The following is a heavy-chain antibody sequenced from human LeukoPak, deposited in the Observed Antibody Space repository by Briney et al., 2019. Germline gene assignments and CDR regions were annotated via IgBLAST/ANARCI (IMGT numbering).Heavy chain of an antibody. CDR3: ARDPYSGGYGPYYYYYMDV. CDR1: GGTFSNYN. CDR2: ITSSSTYI. D-gene: IGHD1-26*01. V-gene: IGHV3-21*01. J-gene: IGHJ6*03. Sequence: GASVKVSCKASGGTFSNYNMNWVRQAPGKGLEWVSSITSSSTYIYYADSVKGRFTISRDNAENSLYLQMNSLRDEDTAVYYCARDPYSGGYGPYYYYYMDVWGKGTTVTTSS.